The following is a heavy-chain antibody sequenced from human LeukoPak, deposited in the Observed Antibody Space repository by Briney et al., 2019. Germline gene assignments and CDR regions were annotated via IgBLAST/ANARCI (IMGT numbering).Heavy chain of an antibody. CDR1: GDSFSSNSAA. CDR3: ARESGWNDVGTFDY. D-gene: IGHD1-1*01. J-gene: IGHJ4*02. CDR2: TYYRSKWYN. V-gene: IGHV6-1*01. Sequence: SQTLSLTCAISGDSFSSNSAAWNWIRQTPSRGLEWLGRTYYRSKWYNDYAVSVKSRITINPDTSKNQFSLQLNSVTPEDTAVYYCARESGWNDVGTFDYWGQGTLVTVSS.